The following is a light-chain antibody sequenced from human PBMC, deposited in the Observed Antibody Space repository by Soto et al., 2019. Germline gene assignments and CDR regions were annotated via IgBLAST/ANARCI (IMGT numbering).Light chain of an antibody. V-gene: IGKV3-15*01. CDR3: QQYNNWPLT. CDR1: QRVSSN. Sequence: IMMTKSPATLSVSQEERATLSCRASQRVSSNLAWYQQKPGQAPRLLIYGASTRATGIPARFSGSGSGTEFTLTISSLQPEDFAVYYCQQYNNWPLTFGGGTKVDI. J-gene: IGKJ4*01. CDR2: GAS.